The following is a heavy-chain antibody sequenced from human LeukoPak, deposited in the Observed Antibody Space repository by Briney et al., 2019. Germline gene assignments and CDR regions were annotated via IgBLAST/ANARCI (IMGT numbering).Heavy chain of an antibody. V-gene: IGHV3-21*01. J-gene: IGHJ4*02. D-gene: IGHD3-3*01. CDR2: ISSNSNYI. Sequence: GGSLRLSCAASGFTFSSYSMNWVRQSPGQGLEWVSSISSNSNYIHYADSVKGRFTISRDNDKNSLFLQMNSLRAEDTAVYYCARAGLRFLEWLFGNFDYWGQGTLVTVSS. CDR1: GFTFSSYS. CDR3: ARAGLRFLEWLFGNFDY.